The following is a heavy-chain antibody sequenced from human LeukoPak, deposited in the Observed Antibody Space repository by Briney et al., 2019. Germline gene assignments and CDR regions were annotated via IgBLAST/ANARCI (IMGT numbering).Heavy chain of an antibody. CDR2: ISSSGSTI. Sequence: PGGSLRLSCAASGFTFSSYEMNWVRQAPGKGLEWVSYISSSGSTIYYADSVKGRFTISRDNAKNSLYLQMNSLRAEDTAVYYCARDPGSGGSYYPLDYWGQGTLVTVSS. V-gene: IGHV3-48*03. CDR3: ARDPGSGGSYYPLDY. J-gene: IGHJ4*02. D-gene: IGHD1-26*01. CDR1: GFTFSSYE.